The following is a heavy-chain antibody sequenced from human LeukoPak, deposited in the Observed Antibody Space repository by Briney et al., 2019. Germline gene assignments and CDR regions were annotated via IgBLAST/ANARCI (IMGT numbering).Heavy chain of an antibody. CDR1: GYTFTGYY. CDR3: ARQYYYDSNGYPERVFDY. Sequence: ASVKVSCKASGYTFTGYYMHWVRQAPGQGLEWMGWINPNSGGTNYAQKFQGWVTMTRDTSISTAYMELSRLRSDDTAVYYCARQYYYDSNGYPERVFDYWGQGTLVTVSS. CDR2: INPNSGGT. J-gene: IGHJ4*02. V-gene: IGHV1-2*04. D-gene: IGHD3-22*01.